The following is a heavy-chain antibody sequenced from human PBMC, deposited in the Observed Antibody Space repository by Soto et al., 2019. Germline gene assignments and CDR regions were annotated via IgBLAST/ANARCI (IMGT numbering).Heavy chain of an antibody. V-gene: IGHV3-48*02. CDR3: AREKVVPAAGYYFDY. Sequence: GGSLRLSCAASGFTFSSYSMNWVRQAPGKGLEWVSYISSSSSTIYYADSVKGRFTISRDNAKNSLYLQMNSLRDEDTAVYYCAREKVVPAAGYYFDYWGQGTLVTVSS. D-gene: IGHD2-2*01. J-gene: IGHJ4*02. CDR2: ISSSSSTI. CDR1: GFTFSSYS.